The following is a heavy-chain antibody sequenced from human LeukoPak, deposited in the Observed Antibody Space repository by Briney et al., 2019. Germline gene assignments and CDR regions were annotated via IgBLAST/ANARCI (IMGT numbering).Heavy chain of an antibody. J-gene: IGHJ6*03. CDR1: GGSFSGYY. Sequence: PSETLSLTCAVYGGSFSGYYWSWIRQPPGKGLEWIGEINHSGSTNYNPSLESRVTISVDTSKNQFSLKLSSVTAADTAVYYCARGRGYCSSTSCFQKMGYYYYYMDVWGKGTTVTVSS. CDR3: ARGRGYCSSTSCFQKMGYYYYYMDV. CDR2: INHSGST. D-gene: IGHD2-2*01. V-gene: IGHV4-34*01.